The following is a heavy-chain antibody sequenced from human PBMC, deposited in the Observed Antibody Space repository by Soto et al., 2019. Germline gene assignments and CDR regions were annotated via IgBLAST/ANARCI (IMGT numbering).Heavy chain of an antibody. D-gene: IGHD2-2*01. J-gene: IGHJ6*02. V-gene: IGHV4-4*08. CDR2: IYFGGTT. CDR3: ARDRCISTSCYERGYYYYYGMDV. Sequence: SETLSLTCTVSGGSLSPNYWTWIRQPPGKGLEWVGYIYFGGTTSYNPSLRSRVTISLETSNSQFSLRLSSVTAADTAVYYCARDRCISTSCYERGYYYYYGMDVWGQGTTVTVSS. CDR1: GGSLSPNY.